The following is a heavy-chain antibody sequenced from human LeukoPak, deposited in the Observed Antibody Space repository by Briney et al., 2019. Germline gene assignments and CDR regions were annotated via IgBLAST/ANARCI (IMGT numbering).Heavy chain of an antibody. J-gene: IGHJ4*02. CDR2: VKEDGTTK. CDR3: VSQEVVPH. V-gene: IGHV3-7*01. CDR1: GFNFINYG. D-gene: IGHD2-15*01. Sequence: PGGSLRLSCAASGFNFINYGMIWVRQAPGKGREWVANVKEDGTTKQYVDSVKGRFTISRDNAKNSLHLQMDSLRAEDTAVYYCVSQEVVPHWGQGTLVSVSS.